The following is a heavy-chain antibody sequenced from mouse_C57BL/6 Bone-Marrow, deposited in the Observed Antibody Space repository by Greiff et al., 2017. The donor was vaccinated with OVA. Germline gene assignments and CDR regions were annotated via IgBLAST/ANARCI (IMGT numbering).Heavy chain of an antibody. V-gene: IGHV6-3*01. CDR2: IRLKSDNYAT. D-gene: IGHD1-1*01. J-gene: IGHJ2*01. Sequence: EVKLEESGGGLVQPGGSMKLSCVASGFTFSNYWMNWVRQSPEKGLEWVAQIRLKSDNYATHYAESVKGRFTISRDDSKSSVYLQMNNLRAEDTGIYYCTFGSKPYFDYWGQGTTLTVSS. CDR1: GFTFSNYW. CDR3: TFGSKPYFDY.